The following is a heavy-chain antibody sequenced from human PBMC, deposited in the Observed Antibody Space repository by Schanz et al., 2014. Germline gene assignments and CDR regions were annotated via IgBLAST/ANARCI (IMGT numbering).Heavy chain of an antibody. CDR2: VSRSTPDI. V-gene: IGHV3-48*04. CDR3: ARIGGSVFDY. D-gene: IGHD3-10*01. CDR1: GFTFSSYS. Sequence: EVQLVESGGGLVQPGGSLRLSCTASGFTFSSYSMNWVRQAPGKGLEWVSYVSRSTPDIYYADSVKGRFSISRDNSKNSLYLQMNSLRAEDTAVYYCARIGGSVFDYWAQGTLVTVSS. J-gene: IGHJ4*02.